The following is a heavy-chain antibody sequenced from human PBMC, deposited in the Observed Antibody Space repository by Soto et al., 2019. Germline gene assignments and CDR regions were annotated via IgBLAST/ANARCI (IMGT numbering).Heavy chain of an antibody. CDR1: GFTFSSYG. CDR2: ISYDGSNK. V-gene: IGHV3-30*18. Sequence: PVGSLRLSCAASGFTFSSYGMHWVRQAPGKGLEWVAVISYDGSNKYYADSVKGRFTISRDNSKNTLYLQMNSLRAEDTAVYYCAKDFGSRCGMDVWGQGTTVTVSS. D-gene: IGHD3-10*01. CDR3: AKDFGSRCGMDV. J-gene: IGHJ6*02.